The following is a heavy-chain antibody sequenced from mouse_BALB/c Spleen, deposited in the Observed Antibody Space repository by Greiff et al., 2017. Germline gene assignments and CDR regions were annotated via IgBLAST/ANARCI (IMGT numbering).Heavy chain of an antibody. J-gene: IGHJ3*01. CDR2: INSNGGST. D-gene: IGHD2-14*01. CDR1: GFTFSSYY. CDR3: ARHGDRDGDY. Sequence: EVMLVESGGGLVKPGGSLKLSCAASGFTFSSYYMSWVRQTPEKRLELVAAINSNGGSTYYPDTVKGRFTISRDNAKNTLYLQMSSLKSEETALYCCARHGDRDGDYWGQGTLVTVSA. V-gene: IGHV5-6-2*01.